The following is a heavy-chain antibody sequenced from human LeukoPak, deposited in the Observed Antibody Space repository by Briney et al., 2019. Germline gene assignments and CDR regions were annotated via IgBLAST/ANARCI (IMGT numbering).Heavy chain of an antibody. CDR2: ISNSRSTI. V-gene: IGHV3-48*01. Sequence: PGGSLRLSCAASGFTFSSYSMNWVRQAPGKGLEWVSYISNSRSTIYNADCVTGRFTISRDNAKNSLYLQMNSLRAGDTAVYYCAKWVHRSVVVVPAAAFDYWGQGTLVTVSS. CDR1: GFTFSSYS. J-gene: IGHJ4*02. CDR3: AKWVHRSVVVVPAAAFDY. D-gene: IGHD2-2*01.